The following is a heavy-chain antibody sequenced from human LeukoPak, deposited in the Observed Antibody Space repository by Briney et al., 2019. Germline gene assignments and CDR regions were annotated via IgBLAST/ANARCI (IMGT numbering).Heavy chain of an antibody. CDR3: ARLVCGGGSCPAEFDY. CDR2: INHGGSA. J-gene: IGHJ4*02. Sequence: SETLSLTCAVYGGSLSGYYWSWIRQPPGKGLEWIGEINHGGSANYNPSLKSRVTMSVDTSTNQFSLELRSVTAADTAVYYCARLVCGGGSCPAEFDYWGQGTLVTVSS. CDR1: GGSLSGYY. V-gene: IGHV4-34*01. D-gene: IGHD2-15*01.